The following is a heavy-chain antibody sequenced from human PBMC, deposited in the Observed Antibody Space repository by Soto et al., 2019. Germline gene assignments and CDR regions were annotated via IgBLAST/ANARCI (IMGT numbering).Heavy chain of an antibody. J-gene: IGHJ6*02. CDR3: AVRRGSTRTSNYYYGMDV. V-gene: IGHV3-30-3*01. Sequence: VGSLRLSCAASGFTFSSYAMHWVRQAPGKGLEWVAVISYDGSNKYYADSVKGRFTISRDNSKNTLYLQMNSLRAEDTAVYYCAVRRGSTRTSNYYYGMDVWGQGTTVTVSS. CDR2: ISYDGSNK. CDR1: GFTFSSYA. D-gene: IGHD2-2*01.